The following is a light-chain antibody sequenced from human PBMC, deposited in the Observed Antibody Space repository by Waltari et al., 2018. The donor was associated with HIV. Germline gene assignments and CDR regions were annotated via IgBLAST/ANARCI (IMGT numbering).Light chain of an antibody. Sequence: QSVLTQPPSSSGTPGQRVTISCSGSISNVGSTTVNWYQQVPGAAPTLLILNTGVRPSVGPARFSGSKSGTSASLAISGLQSEDEADYYCAAWDDRLNAYVFGTGTTVTVL. CDR2: NTG. CDR1: ISNVGSTT. J-gene: IGLJ1*01. V-gene: IGLV1-44*01. CDR3: AAWDDRLNAYV.